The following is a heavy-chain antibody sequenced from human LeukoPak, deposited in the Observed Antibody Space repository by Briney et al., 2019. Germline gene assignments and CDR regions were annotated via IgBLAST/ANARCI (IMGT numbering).Heavy chain of an antibody. D-gene: IGHD3-10*01. CDR2: ISYDGSNK. Sequence: PGGSLRLSCAASGFTFSSYAMHWVRQAPGKGLEWVAVISYDGSNKYYADSVKGRFTISRDNSKNTLYLQMNSLRAEDTAVYYCARDPNRHYGFTYYFDYWGHGTLVTVSS. CDR3: ARDPNRHYGFTYYFDY. V-gene: IGHV3-30*04. CDR1: GFTFSSYA. J-gene: IGHJ4*01.